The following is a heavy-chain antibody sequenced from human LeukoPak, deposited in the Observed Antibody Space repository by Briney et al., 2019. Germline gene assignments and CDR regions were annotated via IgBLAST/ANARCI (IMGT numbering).Heavy chain of an antibody. CDR2: IYYSGST. V-gene: IGHV4-59*01. Sequence: SETLSLTCTVSGGSLSSYYWSWIRQPPGKGLEWIGYIYYSGSTNYTPSLKSRVTISVDTSKNQFSLKLSSVTAADTAVYYCARDGGAWTNSGGFDPWGQGTLVTVSS. CDR3: ARDGGAWTNSGGFDP. J-gene: IGHJ5*02. D-gene: IGHD1/OR15-1a*01. CDR1: GGSLSSYY.